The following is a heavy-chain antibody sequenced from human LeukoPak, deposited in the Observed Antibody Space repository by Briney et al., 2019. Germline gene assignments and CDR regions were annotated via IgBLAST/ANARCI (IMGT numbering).Heavy chain of an antibody. D-gene: IGHD6-13*01. Sequence: SVKVSCKASGGTFSSYAISWVRQAPGQGLEWMGGIIPIFGTANYAQKFQGRVTITADESRSTAYMELSSLRSEDTAVYYCAREILSYSSSWYVPDAFDIWGQGTMVTVSS. V-gene: IGHV1-69*01. CDR1: GGTFSSYA. CDR2: IIPIFGTA. J-gene: IGHJ3*02. CDR3: AREILSYSSSWYVPDAFDI.